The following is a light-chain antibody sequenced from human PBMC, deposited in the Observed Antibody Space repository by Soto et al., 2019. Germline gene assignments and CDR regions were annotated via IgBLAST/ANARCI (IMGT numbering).Light chain of an antibody. J-gene: IGKJ1*01. CDR1: QSVSNNY. CDR3: QQCGSSPIT. CDR2: GAS. Sequence: EIVLAQSPGTLSLSPGERATLSCRASQSVSNNYLAWYQQKPGQAPRLLIYGASSRATGIPDRFSGSGSGTDFTLTISRLEPEDFALYYCQQCGSSPITFGQGTKVDIK. V-gene: IGKV3-20*01.